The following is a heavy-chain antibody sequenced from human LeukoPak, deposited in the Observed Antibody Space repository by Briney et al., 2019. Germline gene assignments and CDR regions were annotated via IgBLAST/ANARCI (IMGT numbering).Heavy chain of an antibody. CDR3: ATANYVWGSYRGAFDI. J-gene: IGHJ3*02. CDR1: GYTLAELS. Sequence: ASVKVSCKVSGYTLAELSMHWVRQAPGKGLEWMGGFDPEDGETIYAQKFQGRVTMTEDTSTDTAYMELSSLRSEDTAVYYCATANYVWGSYRGAFDIWGQGTMVTVSS. D-gene: IGHD3-16*01. CDR2: FDPEDGET. V-gene: IGHV1-24*01.